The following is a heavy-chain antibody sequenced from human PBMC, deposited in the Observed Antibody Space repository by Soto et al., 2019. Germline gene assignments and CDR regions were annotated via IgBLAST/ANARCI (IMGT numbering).Heavy chain of an antibody. CDR2: ISQSGTA. V-gene: IGHV4-4*02. CDR1: GGSVSSRNW. J-gene: IGHJ4*02. D-gene: IGHD2-15*01. Sequence: QVQLQESGPGLVKPSETLSLTCAVSGGSVSSRNWWSWVRQPPGKGLEWIGQISQSGTANYNPSLKSRVTISVDKSKNQFSLILRSVTAADTAVYFCARHGGTFFDYWGQGILVTVHS. CDR3: ARHGGTFFDY.